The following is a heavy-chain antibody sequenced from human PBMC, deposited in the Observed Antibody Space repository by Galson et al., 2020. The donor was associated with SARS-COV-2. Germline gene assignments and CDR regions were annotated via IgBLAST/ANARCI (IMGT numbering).Heavy chain of an antibody. V-gene: IGHV1-46*01. CDR1: GYTFTSYY. Sequence: ASVKVSCKASGYTFTSYYMHWVRQAPGQGLEWMGIINPSGGSTSYAQKFQGRVTMTRDTSTSTVYMELSSLRSEDTAVYYCARAKGTRGYDILTGYSSYYYYGMDVWGQGTTVTVSS. D-gene: IGHD3-9*01. CDR2: INPSGGST. J-gene: IGHJ6*02. CDR3: ARAKGTRGYDILTGYSSYYYYGMDV.